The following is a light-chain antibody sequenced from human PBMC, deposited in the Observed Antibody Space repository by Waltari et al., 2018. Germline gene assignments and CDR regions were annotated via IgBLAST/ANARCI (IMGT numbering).Light chain of an antibody. CDR3: GSYTSSSTLV. Sequence: QSALTQPASVSGSPGQSITIFCTGTSSDVGGYDYVSWYQQHPGKAPKLMIYDVRTRPSGVSNRFSGSKSGNTASLTISGLQAEDEADYYCGSYTSSSTLVFGTGTKVTV. CDR1: SSDVGGYDY. CDR2: DVR. J-gene: IGLJ1*01. V-gene: IGLV2-14*03.